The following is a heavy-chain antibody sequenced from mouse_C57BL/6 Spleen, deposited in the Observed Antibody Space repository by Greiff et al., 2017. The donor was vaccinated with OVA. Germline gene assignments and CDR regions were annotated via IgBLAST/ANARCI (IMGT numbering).Heavy chain of an antibody. D-gene: IGHD1-1*01. Sequence: VQLQQSGPALVKPGASVKISCQASGYAFSSSWMNWVKQRPGKGLEWIGRIYPGDGDTNYNGKFKGKATLTADKSSSTAYMQLSSLTSEDSAVYFCAREYYGSNYFDYWGQGTTLTVSS. CDR3: AREYYGSNYFDY. CDR2: IYPGDGDT. J-gene: IGHJ2*01. CDR1: GYAFSSSW. V-gene: IGHV1-82*01.